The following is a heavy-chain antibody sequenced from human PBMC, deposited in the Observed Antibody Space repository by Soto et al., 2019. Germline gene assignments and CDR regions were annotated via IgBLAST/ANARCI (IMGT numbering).Heavy chain of an antibody. CDR2: ISAFNGNT. V-gene: IGHV1-18*04. J-gene: IGHJ5*02. CDR1: NYTFTSYG. Sequence: ASVKVSCKASNYTFTSYGVHWVRQAPGQGLEWMGWISAFNGNTNYAPKLQDRVTMTTDTSTRTAYMELRSLRPDDTAVYFCAGGGMYITSRRWLDPWGQGTLVTVSS. D-gene: IGHD6-13*01. CDR3: AGGGMYITSRRWLDP.